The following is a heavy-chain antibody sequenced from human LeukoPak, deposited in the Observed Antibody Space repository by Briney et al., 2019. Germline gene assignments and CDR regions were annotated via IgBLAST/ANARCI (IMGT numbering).Heavy chain of an antibody. CDR1: GYTFATYG. J-gene: IGHJ4*02. CDR2: ISANTGKT. Sequence: GASVKVSCKASGYTFATYGFCWVRQAPGHGLEWMGWISANTGKTDYAQKFQGRVTMTTDTSTSTAYMELWSLRPDDTAVYYCAKVAGDRMDYWGQGTLLTVSS. V-gene: IGHV1-18*01. CDR3: AKVAGDRMDY. D-gene: IGHD6-13*01.